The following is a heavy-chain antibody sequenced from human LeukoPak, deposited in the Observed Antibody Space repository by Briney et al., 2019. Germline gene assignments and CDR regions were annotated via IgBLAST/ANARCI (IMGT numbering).Heavy chain of an antibody. D-gene: IGHD3-22*01. Sequence: GGPLRLSCAASGFTFSSYAMSWVRQAPGKGLEWVSAIGVSGGSTYYADSVKGRFTISRDNSKNTLYLQMNSLRAEGTAVYYCAKFDSAYDSSGYYDYWGQGTLVTVSS. V-gene: IGHV3-23*01. CDR1: GFTFSSYA. J-gene: IGHJ4*02. CDR2: IGVSGGST. CDR3: AKFDSAYDSSGYYDY.